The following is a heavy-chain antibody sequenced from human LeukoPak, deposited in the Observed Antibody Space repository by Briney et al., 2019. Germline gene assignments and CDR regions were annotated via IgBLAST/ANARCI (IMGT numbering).Heavy chain of an antibody. V-gene: IGHV3-7*01. J-gene: IGHJ4*02. CDR3: VAGSDY. Sequence: AGGSLRLSCAASGFTFSYYWMSWVRQAPGKGLEWVANIKQDGSEKYYVDSVKGRFTISRDNAKNSLYLQMNSLRAEDTAVYYCVAGSDYWGQGTLVTVSS. CDR2: IKQDGSEK. CDR1: GFTFSYYW.